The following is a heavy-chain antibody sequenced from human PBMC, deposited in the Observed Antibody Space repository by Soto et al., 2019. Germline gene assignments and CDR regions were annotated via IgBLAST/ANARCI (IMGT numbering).Heavy chain of an antibody. Sequence: QVQLVQSGADVKKPGSSVKVSCKASGGTFSSYAINWVRQAPGQGLEWMGGIIPIFGTANYAQKFQGRVTITADESTSTADMELSSLRSEDTAVYYCARGSGGSSYYYYGMDVWGQGTTVTVSS. CDR1: GGTFSSYA. CDR3: ARGSGGSSYYYYGMDV. J-gene: IGHJ6*02. CDR2: IIPIFGTA. V-gene: IGHV1-69*12. D-gene: IGHD2-15*01.